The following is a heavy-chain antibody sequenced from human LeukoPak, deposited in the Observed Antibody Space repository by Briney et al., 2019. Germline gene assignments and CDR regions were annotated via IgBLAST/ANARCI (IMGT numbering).Heavy chain of an antibody. Sequence: GGSLRLSCAASGFTFSSYGMHWVRQAPGKGLEWVAVIWYDGSNKYYADSVKGRFTISRDNSKNTLYLQMNSPRAEDTAVYYCARGGDAFDIWGQGTMVTVSS. CDR3: ARGGDAFDI. J-gene: IGHJ3*02. CDR2: IWYDGSNK. CDR1: GFTFSSYG. V-gene: IGHV3-33*01.